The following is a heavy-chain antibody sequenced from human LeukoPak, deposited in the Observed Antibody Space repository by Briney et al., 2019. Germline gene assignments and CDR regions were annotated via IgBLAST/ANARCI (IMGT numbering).Heavy chain of an antibody. D-gene: IGHD1-26*01. CDR1: GFTFSDYY. CDR3: ASNLAANYHFYYGIDD. Sequence: GGSLRLSCAASGFTFSDYYMSWIRQAPGKGLEWVSFINSGGSSIYYVDSVKGRFTISRDNAKNSLYLQMSSLRAEDTAVYYCASNLAANYHFYYGIDDWGQGTTVTVSS. CDR2: INSGGSSI. V-gene: IGHV3-11*01. J-gene: IGHJ6*02.